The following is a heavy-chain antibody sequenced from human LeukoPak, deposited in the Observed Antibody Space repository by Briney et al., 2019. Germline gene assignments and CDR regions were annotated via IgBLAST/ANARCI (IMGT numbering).Heavy chain of an antibody. Sequence: GASVKVSCKASGYTFTSYGISWVRQAPGQGLEWMGWISAYNGNTNYAQKLQGRVTMTTDTSTSTAYMELRSLRSDDTAVYYCARGRTLTMVRGVISARHRYFQHWGQGTLVTVSS. CDR3: ARGRTLTMVRGVISARHRYFQH. CDR2: ISAYNGNT. CDR1: GYTFTSYG. J-gene: IGHJ1*01. D-gene: IGHD3-10*01. V-gene: IGHV1-18*01.